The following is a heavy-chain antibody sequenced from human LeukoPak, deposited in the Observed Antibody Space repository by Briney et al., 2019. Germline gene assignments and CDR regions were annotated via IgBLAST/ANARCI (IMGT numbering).Heavy chain of an antibody. CDR1: GFTFSSYG. V-gene: IGHV3-30*18. CDR2: ISYDGSNK. J-gene: IGHJ6*03. D-gene: IGHD3-9*01. CDR3: AKLYLDRYDILTGYNYYMDV. Sequence: GRSLRLSCAASGFTFSSYGMHWVRQAPGKGLEWVAVISYDGSNKYYADSVKGRFTISRDNSKNTLYLQMNSLRAEDTAVYYCAKLYLDRYDILTGYNYYMDVWGKGTTVTVSS.